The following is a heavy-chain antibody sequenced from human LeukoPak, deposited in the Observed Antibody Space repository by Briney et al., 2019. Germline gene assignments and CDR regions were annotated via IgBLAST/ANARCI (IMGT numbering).Heavy chain of an antibody. D-gene: IGHD1-26*01. J-gene: IGHJ4*02. CDR1: GSSITTADFD. CDR3: ARFKGGTGFDY. CDR2: ISSSGKA. Sequence: TPSETLSLTCAVSGSSITTADFDWAWIRQPPGQGFEWIATISSSGKAYYYPSLMSRVTISVDTSKNHFSLDVTSVTAADTGLFYCARFKGGTGFDYWGRGVLVIVS. V-gene: IGHV4-39*02.